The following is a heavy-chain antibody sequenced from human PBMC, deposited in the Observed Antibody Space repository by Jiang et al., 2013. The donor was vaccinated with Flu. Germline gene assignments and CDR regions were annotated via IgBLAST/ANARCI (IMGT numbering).Heavy chain of an antibody. CDR1: GYTFTGYY. V-gene: IGHV1-2*04. D-gene: IGHD6-6*01. CDR2: INPNSGGT. CDR3: ARSRAYSSSSHGMDV. Sequence: GAEVKKPGASVKVSCKASGYTFTGYYMHWVRQAPGQGLEWMGWINPNSGGTNYAQKFQGWVTMTRDTSISTAYMELSRLRSDDTAVYYCARSRAYSSSSHGMDVWGQGTTVTVSS. J-gene: IGHJ6*02.